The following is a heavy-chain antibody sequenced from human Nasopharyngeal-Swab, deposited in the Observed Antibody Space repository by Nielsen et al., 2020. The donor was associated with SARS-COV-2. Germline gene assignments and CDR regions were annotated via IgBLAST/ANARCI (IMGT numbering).Heavy chain of an antibody. J-gene: IGHJ4*02. V-gene: IGHV3-30*18. Sequence: GESLKISCAASGFTFSSYGMHWVRQAPGKGLEWVAVISDDGSNKYYADFVKGRFTISRDNSKNTLYLQMNSLRAEDTAVYYCAKDESGYYYDSSGYIDYWGQGTLVTVSS. CDR3: AKDESGYYYDSSGYIDY. CDR1: GFTFSSYG. CDR2: ISDDGSNK. D-gene: IGHD3-22*01.